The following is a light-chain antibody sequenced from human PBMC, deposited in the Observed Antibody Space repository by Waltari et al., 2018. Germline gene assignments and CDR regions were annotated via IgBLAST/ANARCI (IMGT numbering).Light chain of an antibody. CDR1: QSISSY. CDR2: DAS. J-gene: IGKJ5*01. V-gene: IGKV3-11*01. Sequence: EIVLTQSPATLSLSPGERATISCRASQSISSYLAWYQQKPGQAPKLLIYDASNRATGIPARFSGSGSWTDFTLTITSLEPEDFAVYYCQQRSSLPITFGQGTRLDIK. CDR3: QQRSSLPIT.